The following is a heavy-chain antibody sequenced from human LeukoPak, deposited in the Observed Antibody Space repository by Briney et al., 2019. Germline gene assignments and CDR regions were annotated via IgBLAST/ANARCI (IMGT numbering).Heavy chain of an antibody. CDR2: IKQDGSEK. Sequence: GGSLRLSCAASGFTFSSYWMSWVRQAPGKGLEWVANIKQDGSEKYFLGSVTGRFIISRDNAKNSLYLQMNSLRVDDTAVYYCARDLGKWEPQDYWGQGTLVTVSS. CDR1: GFTFSSYW. CDR3: ARDLGKWEPQDY. V-gene: IGHV3-7*01. D-gene: IGHD1-26*01. J-gene: IGHJ4*02.